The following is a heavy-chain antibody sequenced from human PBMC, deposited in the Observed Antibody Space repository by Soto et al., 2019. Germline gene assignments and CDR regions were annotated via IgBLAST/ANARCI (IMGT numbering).Heavy chain of an antibody. CDR1: GGSFSGYY. J-gene: IGHJ5*02. CDR3: ARGGIRPRGLSHNWFDP. Sequence: SETLSLTCAVYGGSFSGYYWSWIRQPPGKGLEWIGEINHSGSTNYNPSLKSRVTISVDTSKNQFSLKLSSVTAADTAVYYCARGGIRPRGLSHNWFDPWGQGTLVTVSS. D-gene: IGHD1-1*01. V-gene: IGHV4-34*01. CDR2: INHSGST.